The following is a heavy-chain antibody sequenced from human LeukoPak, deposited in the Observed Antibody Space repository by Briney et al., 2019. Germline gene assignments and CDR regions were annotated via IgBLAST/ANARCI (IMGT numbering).Heavy chain of an antibody. D-gene: IGHD6-13*01. CDR1: GFISSNYG. CDR2: IPKDGINK. Sequence: GESLRLSCTTSGFISSNYGFHWVRQAPGKGLEWVALIRNDIPKDGINKYYADSVRGRFTISRDNSKNTVYLQMNSLRVADTAMYYCAKGDSNWGQGTLVTVSS. CDR3: AKGDSN. V-gene: IGHV3-30*02. J-gene: IGHJ4*02.